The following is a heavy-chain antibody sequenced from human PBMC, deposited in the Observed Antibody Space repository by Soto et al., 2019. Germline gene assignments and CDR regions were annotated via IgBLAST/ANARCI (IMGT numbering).Heavy chain of an antibody. D-gene: IGHD3-9*01. CDR3: ARGFAIDWYTYYFDY. Sequence: SETLSLSCTVSGASISGYHWSWIRQPPGKGLECLGYISYSGATNYNPSLKSRVTMSIDTSKNQFSLQLNSVTAADTAVYYCARGFAIDWYTYYFDYWGQGPLVTVSS. J-gene: IGHJ4*02. CDR2: ISYSGAT. V-gene: IGHV4-59*08. CDR1: GASISGYH.